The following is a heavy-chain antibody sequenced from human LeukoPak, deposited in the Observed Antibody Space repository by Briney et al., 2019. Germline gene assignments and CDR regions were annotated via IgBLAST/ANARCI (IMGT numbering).Heavy chain of an antibody. CDR3: AKVGSYDSSGHYDATHD. D-gene: IGHD3-22*01. CDR2: ISGSGGST. CDR1: GFTFSAYA. V-gene: IGHV3-23*01. J-gene: IGHJ4*02. Sequence: PGGSLRLSCAASGFTFSAYAMNWVRQAPGKGLEWVSGISGSGGSTYYADSMKGRFTISRDNSKNTLYLQMNSLRAEDTAVYYCAKVGSYDSSGHYDATHDWGQGTLVTVSS.